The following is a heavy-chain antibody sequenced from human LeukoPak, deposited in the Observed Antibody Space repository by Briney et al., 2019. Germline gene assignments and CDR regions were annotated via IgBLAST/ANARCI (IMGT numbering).Heavy chain of an antibody. CDR1: GFTFSSYS. CDR3: ARGEVTTFGY. J-gene: IGHJ4*02. Sequence: PGGSLRLSCAASGFTFSSYSMNWVRQAPGKGLEWVSSISSSSSYIYYADSVKGWFTISRDNAKNSLYLQMNSLRAEDTAVYYCARGEVTTFGYWGQGTLVTVSS. D-gene: IGHD2/OR15-2a*01. V-gene: IGHV3-21*01. CDR2: ISSSSSYI.